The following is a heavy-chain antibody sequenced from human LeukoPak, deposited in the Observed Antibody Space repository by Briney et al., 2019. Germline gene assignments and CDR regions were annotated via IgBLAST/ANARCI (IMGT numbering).Heavy chain of an antibody. CDR1: GFTFSDYW. Sequence: GGSLRLSCAASGFTFSDYWMSWVRQAPGKGPEWVATIKQDGSEEHYVDSVKGRFTVSRDNARNSLFLQMNSPRVEDTAVYYCTTYKNWVAGDVWGQGTTVSVSS. CDR3: TTYKNWVAGDV. D-gene: IGHD7-27*01. CDR2: IKQDGSEE. J-gene: IGHJ6*02. V-gene: IGHV3-7*01.